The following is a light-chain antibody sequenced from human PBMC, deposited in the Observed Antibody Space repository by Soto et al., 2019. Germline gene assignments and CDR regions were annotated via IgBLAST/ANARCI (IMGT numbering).Light chain of an antibody. CDR2: TSS. V-gene: IGKV1-39*01. J-gene: IGKJ1*01. CDR3: QQSYGDPRT. CDR1: QSISNF. Sequence: DIQMTQSPTSLSASLGDRVTITCRASQSISNFVNWYQQKPGKAPKLLIYTSSSLQSGVPSRFSGSGSGTDFTLTISSLQPEDFATYYCQQSYGDPRTFGQGTKLEIK.